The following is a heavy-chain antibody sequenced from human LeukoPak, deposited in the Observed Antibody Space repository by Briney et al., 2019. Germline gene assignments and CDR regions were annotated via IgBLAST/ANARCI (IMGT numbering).Heavy chain of an antibody. CDR1: GFILSNYW. V-gene: IGHV3-48*03. CDR2: ISISGSSI. D-gene: IGHD3-10*01. J-gene: IGHJ4*02. Sequence: PGGSLRLACAASGFILSNYWMGWVRRAPGKGLEWVAYISISGSSIYYADAVKGRFTISRDNAKNSLYLQGKSLRVDDTAVYYCARERFHGSGAPKYDFWGQGTLVTVSS. CDR3: ARERFHGSGAPKYDF.